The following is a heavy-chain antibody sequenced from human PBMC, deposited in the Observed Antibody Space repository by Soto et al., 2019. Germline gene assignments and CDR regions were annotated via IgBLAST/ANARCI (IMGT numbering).Heavy chain of an antibody. CDR2: IIPIFGTA. V-gene: IGHV1-69*13. J-gene: IGHJ6*02. CDR1: GGTLGSYA. CDR3: ARAGSGYSYGRTPYYYYGMDV. D-gene: IGHD5-18*01. Sequence: SVKVSCKASGGTLGSYASSWVRQAPGQGLEWMGGIIPIFGTANYAQKFQGRVTITADESTSTAYMELSSLRSEDTAVYYCARAGSGYSYGRTPYYYYGMDVWGQGTTVTVSS.